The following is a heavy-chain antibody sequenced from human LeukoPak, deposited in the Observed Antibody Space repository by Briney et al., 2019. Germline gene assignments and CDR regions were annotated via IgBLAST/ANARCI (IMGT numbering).Heavy chain of an antibody. Sequence: SETLSLTCTVSGGSISSSSYYWGWIRQPPGKGLEWIGSIYYSGSTYYNPSLKSRVTISVDTSKNQFSLKLSSVTAAGTAVYYCARHRMYYYDSSGRGVADAFDIWGQGTMVTVSS. D-gene: IGHD3-22*01. V-gene: IGHV4-39*01. CDR3: ARHRMYYYDSSGRGVADAFDI. CDR2: IYYSGST. J-gene: IGHJ3*02. CDR1: GGSISSSSYY.